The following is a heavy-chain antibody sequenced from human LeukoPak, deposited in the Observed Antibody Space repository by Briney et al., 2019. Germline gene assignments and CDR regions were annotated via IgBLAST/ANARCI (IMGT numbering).Heavy chain of an antibody. CDR1: GFTFSSYW. Sequence: GGSLRLSCAASGFTFSSYWMSWVRQAPGKGLEWVAHIKQDGSEKYYVDSVKGRFTISRDNAKNSLYLQMNSLRAEDTAVYYCARSLGRLQSPVFDYWGQGTLVTVSS. CDR3: ARSLGRLQSPVFDY. V-gene: IGHV3-7*01. CDR2: IKQDGSEK. J-gene: IGHJ4*02. D-gene: IGHD5-24*01.